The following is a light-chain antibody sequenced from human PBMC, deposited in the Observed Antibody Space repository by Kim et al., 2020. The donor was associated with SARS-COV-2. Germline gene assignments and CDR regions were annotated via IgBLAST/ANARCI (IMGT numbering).Light chain of an antibody. V-gene: IGLV3-21*04. CDR1: NIESKS. J-gene: IGLJ1*01. CDR2: YDR. Sequence: SYELTQPPSVSVAPGKTASITCGGNNIESKSVHWYQQKPGQAPVLVIHYDRDRPSGIPERFSGSNSGNTASLTISRVEAGDEADYYCQVWDRSSTHYVFGTGTKVTVL. CDR3: QVWDRSSTHYV.